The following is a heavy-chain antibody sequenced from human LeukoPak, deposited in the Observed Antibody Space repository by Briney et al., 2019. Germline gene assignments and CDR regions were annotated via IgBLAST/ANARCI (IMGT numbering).Heavy chain of an antibody. CDR2: MYYSGTT. V-gene: IGHV4-39*07. Sequence: SETLFLTCSVSGGSISSRSSYWGWIRQCPGKGLEWIGNMYYSGTTYYNPPLKSRVTISVDSSKTQFSLELSSVTAADTAVYYCARGNWNYEGSFDYWGQGTLVNVSS. D-gene: IGHD1-7*01. J-gene: IGHJ4*02. CDR1: GGSISSRSSY. CDR3: ARGNWNYEGSFDY.